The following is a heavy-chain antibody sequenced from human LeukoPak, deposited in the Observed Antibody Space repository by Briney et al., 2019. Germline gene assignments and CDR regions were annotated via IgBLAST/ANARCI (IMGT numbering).Heavy chain of an antibody. Sequence: GGSLRLSCAASGFTFSMYAMHWVRQAPGKGLEWAALISGDGRTKYYADSVKGRFTISRDNSKNTMYMQMNSLRADDTALYYCASFLWELLSQAPFDYWGQGTLVTVSS. V-gene: IGHV3-30*04. CDR2: ISGDGRTK. CDR3: ASFLWELLSQAPFDY. D-gene: IGHD1-26*01. CDR1: GFTFSMYA. J-gene: IGHJ4*02.